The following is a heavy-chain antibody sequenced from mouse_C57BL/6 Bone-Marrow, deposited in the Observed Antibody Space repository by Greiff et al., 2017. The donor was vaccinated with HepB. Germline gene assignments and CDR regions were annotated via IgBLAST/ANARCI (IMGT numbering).Heavy chain of an antibody. CDR2: IYPGNSDT. J-gene: IGHJ2*01. V-gene: IGHV1-5*01. CDR3: TSYYYGSSYYCDY. CDR1: GYTFTSYW. D-gene: IGHD1-1*01. Sequence: EVKLVESGTVLARPGASVKMSCKTSGYTFTSYWMNWVKQRPGQGLEWIGAIYPGNSDTSYNQKFKGKAKLTAVTSASTAYMELRSLTHEDSAVYYCTSYYYGSSYYCDYWGKGTTLTVSS.